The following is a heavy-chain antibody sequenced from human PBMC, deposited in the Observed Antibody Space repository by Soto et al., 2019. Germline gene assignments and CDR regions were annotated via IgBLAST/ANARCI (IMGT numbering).Heavy chain of an antibody. J-gene: IGHJ5*02. CDR1: GGTFSSYA. Sequence: VKVSCKASGGTFSSYAISWVRQAPGQGLEWMGRIIPIFGTVNYAQKFQGRVTITADESTSTAYMELSSLRSEDTALYYCARGRIAYSSSWSVPIGFDPWGQGTLVTVS. CDR2: IIPIFGTV. CDR3: ARGRIAYSSSWSVPIGFDP. V-gene: IGHV1-69*13. D-gene: IGHD6-13*01.